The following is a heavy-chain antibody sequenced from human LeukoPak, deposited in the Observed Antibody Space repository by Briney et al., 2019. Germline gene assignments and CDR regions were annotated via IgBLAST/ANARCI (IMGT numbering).Heavy chain of an antibody. D-gene: IGHD4-11*01. CDR3: ARGSNPTAFDY. Sequence: SETLSLTCTVSGGSISSYYWSWIRQPAGKGLEWIGRIYTSGSTNYNPSLKSRVTISVDTSKNQFSLKLSSVTAADTVVYHCARGSNPTAFDYWGQGTLVTVSS. CDR1: GGSISSYY. CDR2: IYTSGST. V-gene: IGHV4-4*07. J-gene: IGHJ4*02.